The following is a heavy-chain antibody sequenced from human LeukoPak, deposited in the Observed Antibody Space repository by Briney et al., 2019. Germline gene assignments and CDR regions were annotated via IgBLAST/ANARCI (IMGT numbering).Heavy chain of an antibody. D-gene: IGHD2-21*01. J-gene: IGHJ4*02. CDR2: ISYDGYDK. Sequence: PPGGSLRLSCAASGFTFSSYNMNWVRQAPGKGLEWVTLISYDGYDKSYADSVRGRFTISRDNSRNTLYLQMDSLRSEDTAVYYCARDFLPVVDSTWYEIGYWGQGTLVTVSS. V-gene: IGHV3-30-3*01. CDR3: ARDFLPVVDSTWYEIGY. CDR1: GFTFSSYN.